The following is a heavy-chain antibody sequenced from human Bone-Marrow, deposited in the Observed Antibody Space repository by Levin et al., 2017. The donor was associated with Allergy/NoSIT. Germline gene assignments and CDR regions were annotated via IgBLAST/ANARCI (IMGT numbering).Heavy chain of an antibody. CDR2: IYPGDSDT. J-gene: IGHJ4*02. CDR3: ARQTWLIGGYCSGGSCYSGPYFDY. V-gene: IGHV5-51*01. D-gene: IGHD2-15*01. Sequence: PGGSLRLSCKGSGYSFTSYWIGWVRQMPGKGLEWMGIIYPGDSDTRYSPSFQGQVTISADKSISTAYLQWSSLKASDTAMYYCARQTWLIGGYCSGGSCYSGPYFDYWGQGTLVTVSS. CDR1: GYSFTSYW.